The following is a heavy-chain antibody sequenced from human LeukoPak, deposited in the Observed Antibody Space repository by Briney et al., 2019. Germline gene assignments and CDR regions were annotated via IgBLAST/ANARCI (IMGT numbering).Heavy chain of an antibody. J-gene: IGHJ4*02. CDR1: GGSISSGSYY. D-gene: IGHD5-12*01. Sequence: PSETLSLTCTVSGGSISSGSYYWSWIRQPAGKGLEWIGRIYTSGSTNYNPSLKSRVTISVDTSKNQFSLKLSSVTAADTAVYYCARGYSGYDWYFDYWGQGTLVTVSS. CDR3: ARGYSGYDWYFDY. CDR2: IYTSGST. V-gene: IGHV4-61*02.